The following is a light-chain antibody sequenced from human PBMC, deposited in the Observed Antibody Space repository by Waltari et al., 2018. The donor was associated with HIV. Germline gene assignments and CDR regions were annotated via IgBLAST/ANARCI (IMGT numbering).Light chain of an antibody. Sequence: DFVMTQTPLSLPLTPGQPATISSNASPSLLKSVGKKYLFWYLQSPGQAPHLLIYGDSNRFSGVSDMVTVSGSGTDVSQEIRRVEGRDGWVYYCMQSIDLPPTFGGGTKV. CDR1: PSLLKSVGKKY. J-gene: IGKJ4*02. CDR3: MQSIDLPPT. CDR2: GDS. V-gene: IGKV2D-29*01.